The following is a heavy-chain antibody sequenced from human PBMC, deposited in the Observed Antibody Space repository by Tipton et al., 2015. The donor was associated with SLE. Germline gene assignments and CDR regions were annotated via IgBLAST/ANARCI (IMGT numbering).Heavy chain of an antibody. Sequence: TLSLTCAVYGGSFSGYYWSWIRQPPGKGLEWIGYIYFTGSTNYNPSLKSRVTISVDTAKNQFSLKLTSVTAADTAVYYSARGKYFDYWGQGTLVTVSS. V-gene: IGHV4-59*12. CDR1: GGSFSGYY. CDR3: ARGKYFDY. CDR2: IYFTGST. J-gene: IGHJ4*02.